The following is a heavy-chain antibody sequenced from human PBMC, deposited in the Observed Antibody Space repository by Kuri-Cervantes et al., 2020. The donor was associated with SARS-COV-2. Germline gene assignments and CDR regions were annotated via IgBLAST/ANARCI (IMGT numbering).Heavy chain of an antibody. J-gene: IGHJ6*03. CDR3: ARLQVYDRSGYPYYYYMDV. CDR1: GFTVSSNY. D-gene: IGHD3-22*01. Sequence: ETLSLTCAASGFTVSSNYMSWVRQAPGKGLEWVSVIYSGGSTYYADSVKGRFTISRDNAKNSLYLQMNSLRAEDTAVYYCARLQVYDRSGYPYYYYMDVWGKGTTVTVSS. CDR2: IYSGGST. V-gene: IGHV3-53*01.